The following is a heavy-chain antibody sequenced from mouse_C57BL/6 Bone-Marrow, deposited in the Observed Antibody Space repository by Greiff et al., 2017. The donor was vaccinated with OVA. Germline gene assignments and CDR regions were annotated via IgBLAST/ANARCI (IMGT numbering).Heavy chain of an antibody. D-gene: IGHD1-1*01. CDR1: GYTFTDYN. J-gene: IGHJ3*01. CDR3: ARREGNYYGSRGGFAY. CDR2: INPNNGGT. Sequence: EVQLQQSGPELVKPGASVKIPCKASGYTFTDYNMDWVKQSHGKSLEWIGDINPNNGGTIYNQKFKGKATLTVDKSSSTAYMELRSLTSEDTAVYYCARREGNYYGSRGGFAYWGQGTLVTVSA. V-gene: IGHV1-18*01.